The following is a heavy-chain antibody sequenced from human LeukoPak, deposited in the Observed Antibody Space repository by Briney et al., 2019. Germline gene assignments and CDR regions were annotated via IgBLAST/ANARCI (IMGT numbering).Heavy chain of an antibody. Sequence: GGSLRLSCAASGFSFDYYAMHWVRQAPGKGLEWVSGISWNSGSIGYADSVKGRFTISRDNAKNSLYLQMNSLRAEDTALYYCAKDSSLMTGSFDYWGQGTLVTVSS. CDR1: GFSFDYYA. V-gene: IGHV3-9*01. CDR2: ISWNSGSI. D-gene: IGHD3-9*01. CDR3: AKDSSLMTGSFDY. J-gene: IGHJ4*02.